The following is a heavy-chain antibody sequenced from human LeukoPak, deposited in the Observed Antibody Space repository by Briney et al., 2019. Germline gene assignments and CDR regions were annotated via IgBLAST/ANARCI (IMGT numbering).Heavy chain of an antibody. D-gene: IGHD2-15*01. CDR3: ARDRVGRAATPEYYFDY. CDR2: INPSGGST. CDR1: GYTLTSYY. Sequence: ASAKVACTASGYTLTSYYIHWVRQAPGQGLEWMGIINPSGGSTSYAQKFQGRVTMTRDTSTSTVYMELSSLRSEDTAVYYCARDRVGRAATPEYYFDYWGQGTLVTVSS. V-gene: IGHV1-46*01. J-gene: IGHJ4*02.